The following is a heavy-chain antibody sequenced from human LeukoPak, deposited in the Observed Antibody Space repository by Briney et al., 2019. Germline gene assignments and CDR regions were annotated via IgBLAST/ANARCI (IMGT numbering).Heavy chain of an antibody. D-gene: IGHD3-3*01. V-gene: IGHV4-59*11. J-gene: IGHJ4*02. Sequence: PSETLSLTCTVSGGSISSHYWSWIRQPPGKGLEWIGYIYYSGSTNYNPSLKSRVIISVDTSKNQFSLKLSSVTAADTAVYYCARDQTYYDFWSGYHGGYFDYWGQGTLVTVSS. CDR2: IYYSGST. CDR1: GGSISSHY. CDR3: ARDQTYYDFWSGYHGGYFDY.